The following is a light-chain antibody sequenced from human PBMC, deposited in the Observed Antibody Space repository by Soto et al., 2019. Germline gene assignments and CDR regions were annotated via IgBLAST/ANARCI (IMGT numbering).Light chain of an antibody. J-gene: IGKJ1*01. CDR3: QQYDKYST. CDR2: DAS. V-gene: IGKV1-5*01. Sequence: IPMTQSPSTLSASVGDTVTITCRASQTISVSLAWYRQKPGKAPNLLIYDASTLQEGVPSRFSGSGSGTEFTLTVTRLQPDDFATYFWQQYDKYSTFGHGTKVDVK. CDR1: QTISVS.